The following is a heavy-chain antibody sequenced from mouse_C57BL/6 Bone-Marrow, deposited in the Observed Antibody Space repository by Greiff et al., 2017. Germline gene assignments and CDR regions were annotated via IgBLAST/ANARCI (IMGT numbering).Heavy chain of an antibody. D-gene: IGHD1-1*01. CDR2: IHPNSGST. CDR3: ASSSYPFAY. CDR1: GYTFTSYW. J-gene: IGHJ3*01. V-gene: IGHV1-64*01. Sequence: VQLQQPGAELVKPGASVKLSCKASGYTFTSYWMHWVKQRPGQGLEWIGMIHPNSGSTNYNAKFKSKATLTVDKSSRTAYMQLSSLTSEDSAVYYCASSSYPFAYWGQGTLVTVSA.